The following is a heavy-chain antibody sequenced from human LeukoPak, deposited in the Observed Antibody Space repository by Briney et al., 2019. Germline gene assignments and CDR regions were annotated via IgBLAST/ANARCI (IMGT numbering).Heavy chain of an antibody. J-gene: IGHJ6*03. CDR3: YARPVLPAAFLPSGNYMDV. CDR1: GLNVTYNY. CDR2: IYSGGMT. V-gene: IGHV3-53*01. D-gene: IGHD2-2*01. Sequence: GGSLRLPCAASGLNVTYNYMSWVRQAPGKGLEWLSVIYSGGMTYYADSVKGRFIISRDNSKNTLYLQMNRLRAEDTAVYYCYARPVLPAAFLPSGNYMDVWGKGTTVTVSS.